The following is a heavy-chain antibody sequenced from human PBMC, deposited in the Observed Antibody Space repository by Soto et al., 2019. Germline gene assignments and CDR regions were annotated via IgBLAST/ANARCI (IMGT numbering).Heavy chain of an antibody. CDR3: AREVVVVPAAIELYYYYGMDV. J-gene: IGHJ6*02. CDR2: IIPIFGTA. V-gene: IGHV1-69*13. Sequence: SVKVSCKASGGTFSSYAISWVRQAPGQGLELMGGIIPIFGTANYAQKFQGRVTITADESTSTAYMELSSLRSEDTAVYYCAREVVVVPAAIELYYYYGMDVWGQGTTVTSP. CDR1: GGTFSSYA. D-gene: IGHD2-2*02.